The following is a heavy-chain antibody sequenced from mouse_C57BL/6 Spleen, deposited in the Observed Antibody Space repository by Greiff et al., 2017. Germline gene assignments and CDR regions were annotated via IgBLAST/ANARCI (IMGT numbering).Heavy chain of an antibody. D-gene: IGHD2-5*01. CDR3: ARPSNFYAMDY. CDR1: GFTFSDYG. Sequence: EVKLMESGGGLVKPGGSLKLSCAASGFTFSDYGMHWVRQAPEKGLEWVAYISSGSSTIYYADTVKGRFTISRANAKNTLFLQMTSLRSEDTAMYYCARPSNFYAMDYWGQGTSVTVSS. V-gene: IGHV5-17*01. CDR2: ISSGSSTI. J-gene: IGHJ4*01.